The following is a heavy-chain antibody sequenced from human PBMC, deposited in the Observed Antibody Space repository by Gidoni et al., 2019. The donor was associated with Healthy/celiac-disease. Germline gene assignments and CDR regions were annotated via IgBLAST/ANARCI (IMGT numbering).Heavy chain of an antibody. J-gene: IGHJ6*02. Sequence: QVQLVQSGAEVKKPGASVKVSCTASGYTFTSYGISWVRQAPGQGLEWMGWISAYNGNTNYAQKLQGRVTMTTDTSTSTAYMELRSLRSDDTAVYYCAREDIVVVVAAPNYYYYGMDVWGQGTTVTVSS. CDR3: AREDIVVVVAAPNYYYYGMDV. V-gene: IGHV1-18*01. CDR2: ISAYNGNT. D-gene: IGHD2-15*01. CDR1: GYTFTSYG.